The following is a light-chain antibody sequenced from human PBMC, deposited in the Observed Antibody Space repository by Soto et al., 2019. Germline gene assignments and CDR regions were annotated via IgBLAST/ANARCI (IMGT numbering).Light chain of an antibody. CDR2: EVS. Sequence: QSVLTQPASVSGSPGQSITISCTGTSSDIGAYNYVSWYQQHPGKAPKLMIFEVSYRPSGVSNRFSGSKSGNTASLTITGLQAEDEADYYCSSYTSSSTLDYVFGTGTKGTVL. J-gene: IGLJ1*01. V-gene: IGLV2-14*01. CDR1: SSDIGAYNY. CDR3: SSYTSSSTLDYV.